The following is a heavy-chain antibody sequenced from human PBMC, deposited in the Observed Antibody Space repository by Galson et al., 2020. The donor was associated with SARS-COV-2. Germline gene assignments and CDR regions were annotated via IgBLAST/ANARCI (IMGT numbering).Heavy chain of an antibody. J-gene: IGHJ5*02. V-gene: IGHV3-33*06. CDR1: GFTFSSYG. Sequence: GGYLSLSCAASGFTFSSYGMHWVRQAPGKGLEWVAVIWYDGSNKYYADSVKGRFTISRDNSKNTLYLQMNSRRAEDTAVYYCAKDLGERGWLFIGGFDPWGQGTLVTVSS. CDR3: AKDLGERGWLFIGGFDP. D-gene: IGHD3-22*01. CDR2: IWYDGSNK.